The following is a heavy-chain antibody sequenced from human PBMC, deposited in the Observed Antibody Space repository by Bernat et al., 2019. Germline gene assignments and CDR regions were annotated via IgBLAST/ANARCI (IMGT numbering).Heavy chain of an antibody. CDR1: GFTFSSYS. CDR3: TTDGGVGEQLVLDY. D-gene: IGHD6-6*01. CDR2: ISSSSSYI. J-gene: IGHJ4*02. Sequence: EVQLVESGGGLVKPGGSLRLSCAASGFTFSSYSMNWVRQAPGKGLEWVSSISSSSSYIYYADSVKGRFTISRDNAKNSLYLQMNSLKTEDTAVYYCTTDGGVGEQLVLDYWGQGTLVTVSS. V-gene: IGHV3-21*03.